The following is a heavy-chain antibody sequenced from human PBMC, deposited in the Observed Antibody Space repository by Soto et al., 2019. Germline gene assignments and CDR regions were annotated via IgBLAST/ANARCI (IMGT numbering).Heavy chain of an antibody. CDR2: INHRGST. J-gene: IGHJ4*02. CDR3: ARARGYHYVWGSYRSRRFDY. CDR1: GEPLSNYF. D-gene: IGHD3-16*02. V-gene: IGHV4-34*01. Sequence: SETLSLTCAVYGEPLSNYFWSWIRQPPGKGLEWIGEINHRGSTNNNPSLKSRVTISIDTSKNQFSLKLSSVTAADTAVYYCARARGYHYVWGSYRSRRFDYWGQGTPVTVSS.